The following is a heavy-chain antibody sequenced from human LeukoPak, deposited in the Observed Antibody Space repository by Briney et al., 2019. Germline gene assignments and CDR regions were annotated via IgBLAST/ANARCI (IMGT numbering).Heavy chain of an antibody. CDR1: GDSVSSNSAA. CDR3: ARSSKGWLLFSNWFDP. V-gene: IGHV6-1*01. CDR2: TFYRSKWYN. Sequence: SQTLSLTCAISGDSVSSNSAAWSWIRQSPSRGLEWLGRTFYRSKWYNDYAVSMKSRITINPDTSKNQFSLQLNSVTPEDTAVYYCARSSKGWLLFSNWFDPWGQGTLVTVSS. J-gene: IGHJ5*02. D-gene: IGHD3-3*01.